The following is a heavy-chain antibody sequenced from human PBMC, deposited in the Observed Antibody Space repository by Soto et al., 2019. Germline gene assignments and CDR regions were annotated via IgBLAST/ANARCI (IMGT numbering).Heavy chain of an antibody. D-gene: IGHD6-19*01. V-gene: IGHV3-23*01. CDR3: ATGSTRYSSGWMRGSWSHSYYYYGMDV. J-gene: IGHJ6*02. CDR1: GFTFSSYA. CDR2: ISGSGGRT. Sequence: EVQLLESGGGLVQPGGSLRLSCAASGFTFSSYAMSWVRQAPGKGLEWVSAISGSGGRTYYADSVKGRFTISRDNSKNTLYLQMNSLRAEDTAVYYCATGSTRYSSGWMRGSWSHSYYYYGMDVWGQGTTVTVSS.